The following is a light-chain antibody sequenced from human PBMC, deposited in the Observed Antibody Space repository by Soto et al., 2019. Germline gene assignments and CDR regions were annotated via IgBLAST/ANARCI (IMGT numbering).Light chain of an antibody. J-gene: IGKJ2*01. Sequence: DIQMPQSPSSVSASVGARATITCRASQGIGTWLAWYQQKPGKGPNLLISAASSLESGVPSSFSGSGSGTEFTLTISNLQPEDFATYYCLQHNSCPYTFGQGTKVDIK. V-gene: IGKV1-12*01. CDR3: LQHNSCPYT. CDR1: QGIGTW. CDR2: AAS.